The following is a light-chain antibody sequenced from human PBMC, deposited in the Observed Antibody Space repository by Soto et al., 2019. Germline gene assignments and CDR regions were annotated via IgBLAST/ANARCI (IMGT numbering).Light chain of an antibody. CDR1: HTISSSY. CDR2: GIS. J-gene: IGKJ1*01. V-gene: IGKV3-20*01. Sequence: EIVMTQSPATLSLSPGERATLSCRASHTISSSYLAWYQQKPGQAARLLMYGISRRATGIPDRFSGSGSGTVFTLTITIQEPDEVSVYYCKQYVTSSKRSFGQGTKVEIK. CDR3: KQYVTSSKRS.